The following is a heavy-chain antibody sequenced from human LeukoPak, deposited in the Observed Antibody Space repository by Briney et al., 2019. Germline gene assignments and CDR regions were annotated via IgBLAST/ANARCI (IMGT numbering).Heavy chain of an antibody. D-gene: IGHD3-9*01. J-gene: IGHJ5*02. CDR3: ARDYDVLTAYPPTQLFDP. Sequence: GGSLRPSCAASGFIFKSYWMSWVRQAPGKGLEWVANIKQDGSEENYVDSVRGRFTISRDNAKKSLYLQMNSLRAEDTAVYYCARDYDVLTAYPPTQLFDPWGQGTLVTVSS. CDR1: GFIFKSYW. CDR2: IKQDGSEE. V-gene: IGHV3-7*01.